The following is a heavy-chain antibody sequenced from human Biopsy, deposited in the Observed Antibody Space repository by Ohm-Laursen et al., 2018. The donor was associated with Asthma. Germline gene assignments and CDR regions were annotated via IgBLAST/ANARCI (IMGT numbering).Heavy chain of an antibody. CDR1: GFAFDGSA. CDR3: AKDTLSSSWKWFDP. V-gene: IGHV3-9*01. D-gene: IGHD2-2*01. J-gene: IGHJ5*02. Sequence: SLRLSCAASGFAFDGSAMHWVRQAPGRGLEWVAGISWNSVTVDYAASVKGRFTISRDNAKNSLDLEMNSLRSEDTALYYCAKDTLSSSWKWFDPWGQGTMVNVST. CDR2: ISWNSVTV.